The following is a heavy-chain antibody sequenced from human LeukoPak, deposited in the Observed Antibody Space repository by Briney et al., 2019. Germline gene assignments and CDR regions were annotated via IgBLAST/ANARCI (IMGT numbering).Heavy chain of an antibody. CDR3: ARDRSGVGATLY. CDR2: INTPGGST. V-gene: IGHV3-23*01. D-gene: IGHD1-26*01. Sequence: GGSLRLSCAASGFTFSSYAMSWVRQAPGKGLEWVSAINTPGGSTYYADSVKGRFTISRDNSENTLYLQMNSLRAEDTALYYCARDRSGVGATLYWGQGTLVTVSS. CDR1: GFTFSSYA. J-gene: IGHJ4*02.